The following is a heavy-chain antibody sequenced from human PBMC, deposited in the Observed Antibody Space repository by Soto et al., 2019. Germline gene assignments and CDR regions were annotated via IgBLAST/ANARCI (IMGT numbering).Heavy chain of an antibody. V-gene: IGHV3-23*01. CDR1: GFTFSTYA. CDR3: AKSLSENNYGMDV. J-gene: IGHJ6*02. CDR2: ISVSGTT. Sequence: GGSLRLSCAASGFTFSTYAMSWVRQAPGKGLEWVSGISVSGTTYYADSVKGRFTISRDNSENTLHLQVNSLRAEDTAVYYCAKSLSENNYGMDVWGQGTTVTVSS.